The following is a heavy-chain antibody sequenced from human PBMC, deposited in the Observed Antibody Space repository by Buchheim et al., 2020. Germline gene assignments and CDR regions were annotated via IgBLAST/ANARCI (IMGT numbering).Heavy chain of an antibody. CDR1: GGSISSYY. J-gene: IGHJ3*02. V-gene: IGHV4-59*01. CDR3: ASREGYDSSGYPDAFDI. Sequence: QVQLQESGPGLVKPSETLSLTCTVSGGSISSYYWSWIRQPPGKGLEWIGYIYYSGSTNYNPSLKSRVTISVDTSKNQFSLKLSSVTAADTAVYYCASREGYDSSGYPDAFDIWGQGT. CDR2: IYYSGST. D-gene: IGHD3-22*01.